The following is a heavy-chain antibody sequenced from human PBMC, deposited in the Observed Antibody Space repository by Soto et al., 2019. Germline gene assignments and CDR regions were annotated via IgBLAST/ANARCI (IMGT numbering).Heavy chain of an antibody. J-gene: IGHJ4*02. Sequence: SETLSLPCAVYGGSFSGYYWSWIRQPPGKGLEWIGEINHSGSTNYNPSLKSRVTISVDTSKNQFSLKLSSVTAADTAVYYCGSRGDFWSGYYSNWGQGTLVTVSS. D-gene: IGHD3-3*01. CDR3: GSRGDFWSGYYSN. V-gene: IGHV4-34*01. CDR2: INHSGST. CDR1: GGSFSGYY.